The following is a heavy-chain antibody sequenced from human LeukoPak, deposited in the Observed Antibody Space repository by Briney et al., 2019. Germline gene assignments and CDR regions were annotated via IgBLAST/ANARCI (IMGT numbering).Heavy chain of an antibody. CDR3: ALAPYDFWSGYYNAGFDY. Sequence: GGSLRLSCAASGFTFSSYAMHWVRQAPGKGLEWVAVISYDGSNKYYADSVKGRFTISRDNSKNTLYLQMNSLRAEDTAVYYCALAPYDFWSGYYNAGFDYWGQGTLVTVSS. D-gene: IGHD3-3*01. CDR2: ISYDGSNK. CDR1: GFTFSSYA. J-gene: IGHJ4*02. V-gene: IGHV3-30-3*01.